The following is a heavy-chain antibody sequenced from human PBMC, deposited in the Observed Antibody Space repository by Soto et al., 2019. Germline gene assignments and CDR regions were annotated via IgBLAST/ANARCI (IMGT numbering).Heavy chain of an antibody. CDR2: SIPIFGTA. J-gene: IGHJ2*01. Sequence: QVQLVQSGAEVKKPGSSVKVYCKASGGTFSSYAISWVRQAPGQGLEWMGGSIPIFGTANYAQKFQGRVTITADESTSTAYMELSSLRAEDTAVYYCAGRSRGPYWYFDLWGRGTLVTVSS. CDR3: AGRSRGPYWYFDL. CDR1: GGTFSSYA. V-gene: IGHV1-69*01.